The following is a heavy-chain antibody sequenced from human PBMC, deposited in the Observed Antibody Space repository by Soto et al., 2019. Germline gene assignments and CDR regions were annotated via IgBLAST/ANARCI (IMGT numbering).Heavy chain of an antibody. Sequence: SETLSLTCTVSGGSIHNNYYYWGWVRQPPEKGLEWIGYIYDSGSTNYNPSLKSRVTISVDTSKNQFSLKLTSVTAADTAGYYCAAPPRYWGQGTLVTVSS. CDR1: GGSIHNNYYY. D-gene: IGHD6-6*01. V-gene: IGHV4-61*05. J-gene: IGHJ4*02. CDR2: IYDSGST. CDR3: AAPPRY.